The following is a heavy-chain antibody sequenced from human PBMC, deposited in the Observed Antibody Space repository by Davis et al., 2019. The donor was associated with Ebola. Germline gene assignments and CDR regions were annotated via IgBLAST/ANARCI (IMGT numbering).Heavy chain of an antibody. Sequence: GESLKISCAASGFTFCSYWMSWVRQAPGKGLEWVANIKQDGSEKYYVDSVKGRFTISRDNAKNSLYLQMNSLRAEDTAVYYCAREVVTMVRGVIIDGVYMDVWGKGTTVTVSS. V-gene: IGHV3-7*01. J-gene: IGHJ6*03. CDR1: GFTFCSYW. D-gene: IGHD3-10*01. CDR2: IKQDGSEK. CDR3: AREVVTMVRGVIIDGVYMDV.